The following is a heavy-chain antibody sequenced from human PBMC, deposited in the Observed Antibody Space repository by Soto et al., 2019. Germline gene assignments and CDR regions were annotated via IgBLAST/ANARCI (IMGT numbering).Heavy chain of an antibody. D-gene: IGHD3-22*01. V-gene: IGHV1-46*01. CDR3: ARDRYLTYYYDSSGYYCFDY. Sequence: ASVKVSCKASGYTFTSYYMHWVRQAPGQGLEWMGIINPSGGSTSYAQKFQGRVTMTRDTSTSTVYMELSSLRSEDTAVYYCARDRYLTYYYDSSGYYCFDYWGQGTLVTVSS. CDR2: INPSGGST. CDR1: GYTFTSYY. J-gene: IGHJ4*02.